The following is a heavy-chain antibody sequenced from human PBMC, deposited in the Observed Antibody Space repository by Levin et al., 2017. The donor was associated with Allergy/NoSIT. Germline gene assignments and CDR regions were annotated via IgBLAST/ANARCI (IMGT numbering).Heavy chain of an antibody. D-gene: IGHD6-6*01. Sequence: GGSLRLSCVASGFTFSGSAIHWVRQASGKGLEWIGRIRSKPNNYATAYAASVNGRFSISRDESKNTAYLQMNSLRTEDTAVYYCTSNPEYSSSSGGGWFDPWGQGTLVTVSS. V-gene: IGHV3-73*01. CDR3: TSNPEYSSSSGGGWFDP. J-gene: IGHJ5*02. CDR2: IRSKPNNYAT. CDR1: GFTFSGSA.